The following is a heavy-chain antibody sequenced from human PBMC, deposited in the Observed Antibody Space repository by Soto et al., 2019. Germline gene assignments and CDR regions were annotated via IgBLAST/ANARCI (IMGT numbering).Heavy chain of an antibody. CDR1: GGSISSGGYY. Sequence: QVQLQESGPGLVKPSQTLSLTCTVSGGSISSGGYYWSWIRQHPGKGLEWIGSIYYSGSTYYNPSPXSXCTLSVDTSKNQVSLKLISVTAPDTAVYYCARGVLHWRQGTLVTVSS. CDR2: IYYSGST. D-gene: IGHD3-16*01. V-gene: IGHV4-31*03. CDR3: ARGVLH. J-gene: IGHJ4*02.